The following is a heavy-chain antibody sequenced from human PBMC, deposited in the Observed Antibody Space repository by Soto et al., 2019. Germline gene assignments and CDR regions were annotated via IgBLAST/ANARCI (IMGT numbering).Heavy chain of an antibody. J-gene: IGHJ5*02. Sequence: QVQLVQSGAEVKKPGASVKVSCKASGYPFTSYYMHWVRQAPGQGLEWMGIINPSGGSTSYAQKFQGRVTMTRDTYTSTVYMELSSLRSEDTAVYYCARDPASQHAILGFDPWGQGTLVTVSS. CDR3: ARDPASQHAILGFDP. D-gene: IGHD3-3*01. CDR1: GYPFTSYY. CDR2: INPSGGST. V-gene: IGHV1-46*03.